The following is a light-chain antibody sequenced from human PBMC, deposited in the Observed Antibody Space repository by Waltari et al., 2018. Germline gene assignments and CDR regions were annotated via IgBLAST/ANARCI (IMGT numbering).Light chain of an antibody. CDR1: QSVGTS. J-gene: IGKJ1*01. CDR2: GTF. Sequence: EIVLTQSPGTLSLSPGERATLSCRASQSVGTSLAWYQQKRGQAPRLLIYGTFSRATGIPDRFSGSGSGTDFSLTISRLETEDYAVYYCQHYVRLPATFGQGTKVEIK. CDR3: QHYVRLPAT. V-gene: IGKV3-20*01.